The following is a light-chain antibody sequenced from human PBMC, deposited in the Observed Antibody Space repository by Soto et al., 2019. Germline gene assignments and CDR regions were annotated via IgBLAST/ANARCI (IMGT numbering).Light chain of an antibody. Sequence: EIVMTQSPATLSVSPGEGATLSCRASQSVGSKVAWYQQRPGQAPRLLIYDTSTRATGIAARFSGSGSGTEFTLTSSSLQSEDFAVYYCQQYNNWPPVYTFGQGTKLEIK. CDR2: DTS. V-gene: IGKV3D-15*01. J-gene: IGKJ2*01. CDR1: QSVGSK. CDR3: QQYNNWPPVYT.